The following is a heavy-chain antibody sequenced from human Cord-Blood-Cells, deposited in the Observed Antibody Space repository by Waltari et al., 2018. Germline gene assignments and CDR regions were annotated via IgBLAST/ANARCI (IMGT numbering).Heavy chain of an antibody. CDR2: INPSGGST. CDR1: GYTFTSYY. CDR3: AREENWNYLYYYFDY. V-gene: IGHV1-46*01. Sequence: QVLLVQSGAEVKKPGASVKVSCKASGYTFTSYYMHWVRQAPGQGLEWMGIINPSGGSTSYAQKFQGRVTMTRDTSTSTVYMELSSLRSEDTAVYYCAREENWNYLYYYFDYWGQGTLVTVSS. D-gene: IGHD1-7*01. J-gene: IGHJ4*02.